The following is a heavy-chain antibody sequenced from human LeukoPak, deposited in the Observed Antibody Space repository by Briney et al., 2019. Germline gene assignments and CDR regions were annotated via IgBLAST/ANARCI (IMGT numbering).Heavy chain of an antibody. Sequence: KPGGSLRLSCAASGFTFSSYSMNWVRQAPGKGLEWVSSISSSSSYIYYADSVKGRFTISRDNADNSLYLQINSPRAEDTAVYYCAREDIVASYFDYWGQGTLVTVSS. CDR1: GFTFSSYS. D-gene: IGHD5-12*01. V-gene: IGHV3-21*01. CDR2: ISSSSSYI. CDR3: AREDIVASYFDY. J-gene: IGHJ4*02.